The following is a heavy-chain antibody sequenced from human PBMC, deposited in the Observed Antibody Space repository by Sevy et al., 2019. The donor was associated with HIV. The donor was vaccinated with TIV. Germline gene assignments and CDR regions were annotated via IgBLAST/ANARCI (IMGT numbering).Heavy chain of an antibody. CDR3: AKNRPPWGSYFSRNGMDV. V-gene: IGHV3-30*18. Sequence: GGSLRLSCAASGFTFSSYDIHWVRQAPGKGLEWVAIISYDGSYRYYADSVRGRFSMSRDNSKNTMYLQMSGLSAEDTAVYYCAKNRPPWGSYFSRNGMDVWGRGTTVTVSS. J-gene: IGHJ6*02. D-gene: IGHD3-16*01. CDR1: GFTFSSYD. CDR2: ISYDGSYR.